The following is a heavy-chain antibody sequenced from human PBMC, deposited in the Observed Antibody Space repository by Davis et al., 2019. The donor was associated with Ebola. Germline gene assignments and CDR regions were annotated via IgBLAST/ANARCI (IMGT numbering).Heavy chain of an antibody. J-gene: IGHJ6*04. CDR2: INPDSGVP. Sequence: AASVKVSCKASGYTFTGYYLHWVRQAPGQGLEWMGRINPDSGVPNYAQKLQGRVTMTRDTSISTAYMELSRLRSDDTAVYYCARDTWQSNYYYYGMDVWGKGTTVTVSS. V-gene: IGHV1-2*06. D-gene: IGHD6-19*01. CDR1: GYTFTGYY. CDR3: ARDTWQSNYYYYGMDV.